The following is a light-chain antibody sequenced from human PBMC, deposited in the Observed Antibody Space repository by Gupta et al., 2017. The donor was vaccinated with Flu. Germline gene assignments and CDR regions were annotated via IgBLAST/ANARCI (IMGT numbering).Light chain of an antibody. CDR3: HQSYSTIS. CDR1: QRVSRF. Sequence: SPSYMSASVGDRVTSTCRESQRVSRFLGWLQQKPGKAPKLMVYAASKGKNDDPLRFSGSGYEKDFTLTSSRRQYEDSDIYYGHQSYSTISFGRGTKVDIK. CDR2: AAS. J-gene: IGKJ3*01. V-gene: IGKV1-39*01.